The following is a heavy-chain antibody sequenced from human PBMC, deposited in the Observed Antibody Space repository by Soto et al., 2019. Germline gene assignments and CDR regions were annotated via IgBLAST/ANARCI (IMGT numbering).Heavy chain of an antibody. CDR2: IWYDGSNK. Sequence: GGSLRLSCAASGFTFSSYGMHWVRQAPGKGLEWVAVIWYDGSNKYYADSVKGRFTISRDNSKNTLYLQMNSLRAEDTAVYYCARDPITMVRRVIRSRGFDYWGQGTLVTVPQ. D-gene: IGHD3-10*01. CDR3: ARDPITMVRRVIRSRGFDY. J-gene: IGHJ4*02. CDR1: GFTFSSYG. V-gene: IGHV3-33*01.